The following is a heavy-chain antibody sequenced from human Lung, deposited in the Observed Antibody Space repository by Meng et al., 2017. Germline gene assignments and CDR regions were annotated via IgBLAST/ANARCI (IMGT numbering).Heavy chain of an antibody. CDR3: VSERGGGSFDY. V-gene: IGHV1-18*01. Sequence: QVQVVQSGAEVKEPGASVKVSCKASGYTFTTYGLSWVRQAPGQGLEWMGWISAYNGNTKYAQKVQGRVTMTRDTSTTTAYMELRNLRSDDTAAYYCVSERGGGSFDYWGQGTLVTVSS. CDR1: GYTFTTYG. CDR2: ISAYNGNT. D-gene: IGHD3-10*01. J-gene: IGHJ4*02.